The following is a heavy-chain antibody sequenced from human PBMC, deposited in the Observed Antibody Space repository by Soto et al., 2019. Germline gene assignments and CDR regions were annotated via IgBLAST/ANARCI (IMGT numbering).Heavy chain of an antibody. V-gene: IGHV4-39*02. J-gene: IGHJ6*02. Sequence: SETLSLTCTVSGGSISSSSYYWGWIRQPPGKGLEWIGSIYYSGSTYYNPSLKSRVTISVDTSKNQFSLKLSSVTAADTAVYYCARDIVVVPAATRYYYGMDVWGQGTTVTVS. CDR2: IYYSGST. CDR3: ARDIVVVPAATRYYYGMDV. CDR1: GGSISSSSYY. D-gene: IGHD2-2*01.